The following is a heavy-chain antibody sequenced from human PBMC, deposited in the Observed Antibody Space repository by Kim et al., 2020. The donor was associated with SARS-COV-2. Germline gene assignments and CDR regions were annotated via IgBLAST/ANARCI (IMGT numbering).Heavy chain of an antibody. CDR1: GGSINSGTYY. Sequence: SETLSLTCTVSGGSINSGTYYWTWLRQRPGKGLEWIGHIYYSRGTYYNPSLKSRLTMSVYTSNNQLSLTLTSVTAADTAVSFCASGYPDGWYGFWGRGTL. V-gene: IGHV4-31*03. D-gene: IGHD6-19*01. CDR2: IYYSRGT. J-gene: IGHJ4*02. CDR3: ASGYPDGWYGF.